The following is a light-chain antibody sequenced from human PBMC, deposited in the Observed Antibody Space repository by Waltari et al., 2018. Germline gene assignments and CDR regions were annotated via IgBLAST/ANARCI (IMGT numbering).Light chain of an antibody. CDR1: QSVSRSY. V-gene: IGKV3-20*01. Sequence: EIVLTQSPGTLSLSPGERATLSCRASQSVSRSYLAWYQQKPGQAPRLLIYGASSRATGIPDRFSGSGSGTDLTLTISRLEPEDFAVYYCQQYGSSPWMFGQGTKVEIK. J-gene: IGKJ1*01. CDR3: QQYGSSPWM. CDR2: GAS.